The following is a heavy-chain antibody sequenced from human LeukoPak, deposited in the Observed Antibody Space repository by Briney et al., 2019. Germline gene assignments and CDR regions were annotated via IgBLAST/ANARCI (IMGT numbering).Heavy chain of an antibody. Sequence: ASVNVSCKASGYTFTSYDINWVRQATGQGLEWMGWMHPNSGNTGYAQKFQGRVTMTRNTSISTAYMELSSLRSEDTAVYYCARGREVLLWFGELLSAGGGWFDPWGQGTLVTVSS. V-gene: IGHV1-8*01. CDR3: ARGREVLLWFGELLSAGGGWFDP. CDR1: GYTFTSYD. CDR2: MHPNSGNT. J-gene: IGHJ5*02. D-gene: IGHD3-10*01.